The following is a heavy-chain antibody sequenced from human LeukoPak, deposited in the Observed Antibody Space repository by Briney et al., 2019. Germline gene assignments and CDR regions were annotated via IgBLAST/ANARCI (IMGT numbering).Heavy chain of an antibody. V-gene: IGHV4-4*07. D-gene: IGHD3-10*01. J-gene: IGHJ4*02. Sequence: SETLSLTCAVSGGSISTYYWSWIRQPAGKGLEWIGRIHTSGSTNCNPSLKRRVTISVDTSKNQFFLKLSSVTAADTAVYYCARPTLYGSGSFDYWGQGTLVTVSS. CDR1: GGSISTYY. CDR3: ARPTLYGSGSFDY. CDR2: IHTSGST.